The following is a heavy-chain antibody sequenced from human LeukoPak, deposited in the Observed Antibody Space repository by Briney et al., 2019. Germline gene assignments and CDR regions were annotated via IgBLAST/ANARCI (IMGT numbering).Heavy chain of an antibody. Sequence: PSETLSLTCTVSGGSISSSSYYWGWIRQPPGKGLEWIGSIYHSGSTYYNPSLKSRVTISVDTSKNQFSLKLSSVTAADTAVYYCARAATRETLDYWGQGTLVTVSS. V-gene: IGHV4-39*07. CDR3: ARAATRETLDY. J-gene: IGHJ4*02. CDR2: IYHSGST. CDR1: GGSISSSSYY. D-gene: IGHD5-24*01.